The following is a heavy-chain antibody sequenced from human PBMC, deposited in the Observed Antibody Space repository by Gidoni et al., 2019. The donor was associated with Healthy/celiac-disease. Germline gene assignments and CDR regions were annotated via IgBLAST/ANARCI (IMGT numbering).Heavy chain of an antibody. J-gene: IGHJ4*02. CDR3: ARGGLRLPGNY. Sequence: QVQLQQWGAGLLKPSETLSLTCAVYGGSFSGYYWSWIRKHPGKGLEWIGEINHSGSTNYNPSLKRRVTISVDTSKNQFSLKLSSFTAADTAVYYCARGGLRLPGNYWGQGTLVTVSS. CDR1: GGSFSGYY. V-gene: IGHV4-34*01. CDR2: INHSGST. D-gene: IGHD5-12*01.